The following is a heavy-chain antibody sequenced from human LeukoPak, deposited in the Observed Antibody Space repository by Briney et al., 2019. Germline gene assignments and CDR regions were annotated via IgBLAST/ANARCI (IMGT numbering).Heavy chain of an antibody. Sequence: KPSQTLSLTCTVSGGSISSGSYYWSWIRQPAGKGLEWIGRIYTSGSTNYNPSLKSRVTISVDTSKNQFSLKLSSVTAADTAVYYCARDAHSGSYPPDAFDIWGQGTMVTVSS. CDR2: IYTSGST. CDR1: GGSISSGSYY. D-gene: IGHD1-26*01. J-gene: IGHJ3*02. V-gene: IGHV4-61*02. CDR3: ARDAHSGSYPPDAFDI.